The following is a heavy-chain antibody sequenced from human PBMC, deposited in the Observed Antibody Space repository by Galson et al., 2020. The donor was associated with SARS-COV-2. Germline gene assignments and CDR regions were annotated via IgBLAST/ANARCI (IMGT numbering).Heavy chain of an antibody. CDR3: ARGSSSHAFDI. CDR1: GFTFSTYG. V-gene: IGHV3-33*01. J-gene: IGHJ3*02. Sequence: TGGSLRLSCEASGFTFSTYGMDWVRQAPGKGLEWVAVIWYDGRNKYYADSVKGRFTISRDNSKNTLYLQMNSLRADDTAVYYCARGSSSHAFDIWGQWTMVTVSS. CDR2: IWYDGRNK. D-gene: IGHD6-6*01.